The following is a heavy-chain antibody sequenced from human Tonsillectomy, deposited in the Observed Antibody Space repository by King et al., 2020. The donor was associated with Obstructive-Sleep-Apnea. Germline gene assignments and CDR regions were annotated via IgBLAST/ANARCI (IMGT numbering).Heavy chain of an antibody. J-gene: IGHJ6*02. D-gene: IGHD1-26*01. Sequence: VQLVESGGGLVQPGGSLRLSCAASGFTFSSYSMNWVRQAPGKGLEWVSYISSSSSTIYYADSVKGRFTISRDNAKNSLYLQMNSLRAEDTAVYYCAPSGDYYYSGMDVWGQGTTVTVSS. CDR2: ISSSSSTI. CDR3: APSGDYYYSGMDV. CDR1: GFTFSSYS. V-gene: IGHV3-48*04.